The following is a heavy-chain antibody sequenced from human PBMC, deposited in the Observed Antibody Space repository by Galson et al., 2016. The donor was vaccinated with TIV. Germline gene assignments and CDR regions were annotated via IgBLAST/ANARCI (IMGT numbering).Heavy chain of an antibody. J-gene: IGHJ4*02. V-gene: IGHV1-8*02. Sequence: SVKVSCKASGYTFTSYDINWVRQATGQGLEWMGWMNPNSGNTGYAQKFRGRVTMTRNTSVRTAYMELSSLRSEDTAVYNCTRSGDYGDYWGQGTLVTVSS. D-gene: IGHD4-17*01. CDR1: GYTFTSYD. CDR2: MNPNSGNT. CDR3: TRSGDYGDY.